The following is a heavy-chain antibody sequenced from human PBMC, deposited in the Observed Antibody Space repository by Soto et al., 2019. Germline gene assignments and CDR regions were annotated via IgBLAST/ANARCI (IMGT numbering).Heavy chain of an antibody. CDR2: ISAYNGNT. CDR3: ARKDGSGSYFLYYYGMDV. J-gene: IGHJ6*02. D-gene: IGHD3-10*01. Sequence: QVQLVQSGAEVKKPGASVKVSCKASGYTFTSYGISWVRQAPGQGLEWMGGISAYNGNTKYAQKLQGRVTMTTDTPTSTADMELRSLRSDDTAVYYCARKDGSGSYFLYYYGMDVWGQGTTVTVSS. CDR1: GYTFTSYG. V-gene: IGHV1-18*01.